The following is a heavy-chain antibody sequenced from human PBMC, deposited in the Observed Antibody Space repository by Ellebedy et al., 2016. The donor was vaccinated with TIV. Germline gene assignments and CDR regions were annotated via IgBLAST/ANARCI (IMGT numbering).Heavy chain of an antibody. CDR3: ARRVAMVGVGAESWLDP. CDR2: INYSTGT. J-gene: IGHJ5*02. V-gene: IGHV4-59*01. CDR1: DGSITNYY. D-gene: IGHD3-22*01. Sequence: MPSETLSLTCTVSDGSITNYYWNWIRQTPGKGLEWLGHINYSTGTIYNPSLNGRVAISIDTSKNQFSLRLTSVSAADTAIYYCARRVAMVGVGAESWLDPWGQGVLVTVSS.